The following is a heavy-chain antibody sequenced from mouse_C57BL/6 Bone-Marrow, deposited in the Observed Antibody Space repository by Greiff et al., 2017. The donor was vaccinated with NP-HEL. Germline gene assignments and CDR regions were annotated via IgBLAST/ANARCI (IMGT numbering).Heavy chain of an antibody. CDR3: TTSTVVASGAY. V-gene: IGHV14-4*01. CDR2: IDPENGDT. D-gene: IGHD1-1*01. CDR1: GFNIKDDY. Sequence: EVQLVESGAELVRPGASVKLSCTASGFNIKDDYMHWVKQRPEQGLEWIGWIDPENGDTEYASKFQGKATITADTSSNTAYLQLSSLTSEDTAVYYCTTSTVVASGAYWGQGTLVTVSA. J-gene: IGHJ3*01.